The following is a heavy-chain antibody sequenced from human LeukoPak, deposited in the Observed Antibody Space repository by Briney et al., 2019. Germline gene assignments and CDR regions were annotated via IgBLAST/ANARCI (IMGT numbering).Heavy chain of an antibody. D-gene: IGHD2-15*01. V-gene: IGHV4-39*01. J-gene: IGHJ6*03. CDR2: IYYSGST. CDR3: ARLRATPYYYYYMDV. CDR1: GCSISSSRYY. Sequence: SETLSLTCTVSGCSISSSRYYWGWIRQPPGKGLEGIGSIYYSGSTYYNPSLKSRVTISVDTSKHQFSLKLSSVTAADTAVYYCARLRATPYYYYYMDVWGKGTTVTVSS.